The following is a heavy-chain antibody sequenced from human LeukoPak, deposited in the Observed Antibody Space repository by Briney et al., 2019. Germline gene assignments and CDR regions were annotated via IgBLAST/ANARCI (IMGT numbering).Heavy chain of an antibody. D-gene: IGHD6-13*01. J-gene: IGHJ4*02. CDR1: GGSISSYY. Sequence: SEPLSLTCTVSGGSISSYYWRWLRQPPGRGLEWIGYIYYSGSTNYNPSLKSRVTISVDTSKNQFSLKLSSVTAADTAVYYCARHGSSWYLDYWGQGTLVTVSS. V-gene: IGHV4-59*08. CDR2: IYYSGST. CDR3: ARHGSSWYLDY.